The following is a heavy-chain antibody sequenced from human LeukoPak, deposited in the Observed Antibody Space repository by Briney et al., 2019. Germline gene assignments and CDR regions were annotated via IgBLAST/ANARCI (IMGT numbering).Heavy chain of an antibody. CDR1: GFTFSSYG. D-gene: IGHD1-26*01. CDR2: IRYDGSNK. V-gene: IGHV3-30*02. J-gene: IGHJ4*02. Sequence: GGSLRLSCAASGFTFSSYGMHWVRQAPGKGLEWVAFIRYDGSNKYYADSVKGRFTISRDNSKNTLYLQMNSLRAEDTAVYYCAREEGVQWGARSFDYWGQGTLVTVSS. CDR3: AREEGVQWGARSFDY.